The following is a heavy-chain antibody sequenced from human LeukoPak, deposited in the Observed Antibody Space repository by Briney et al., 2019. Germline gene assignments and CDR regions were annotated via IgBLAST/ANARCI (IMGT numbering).Heavy chain of an antibody. CDR2: IDHSGST. CDR3: ARQNWDLSKLLDY. D-gene: IGHD7-27*01. CDR1: GGSFSGYY. V-gene: IGHV4-34*01. J-gene: IGHJ4*02. Sequence: SETLSLTCAVYGGSFSGYYWSWIRQPPGKGLEWIGEIDHSGSTNYNPSLKSRVTISVDTSKNQFSLKLSSVTAADTAVYYCARQNWDLSKLLDYWGQGTLVTVSS.